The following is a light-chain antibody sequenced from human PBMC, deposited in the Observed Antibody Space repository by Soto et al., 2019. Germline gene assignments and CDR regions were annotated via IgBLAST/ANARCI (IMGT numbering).Light chain of an antibody. Sequence: EIVLTQSPATLSLSPGERATLSCRASQSISSNLAWYRQKPGQAPRLLIYDASNRATGIPARFSGSGSGTDFSLTISSLEPEDSAVYYCQQRSNWSWTFGQGTKVDIK. CDR3: QQRSNWSWT. V-gene: IGKV3-11*01. J-gene: IGKJ1*01. CDR1: QSISSN. CDR2: DAS.